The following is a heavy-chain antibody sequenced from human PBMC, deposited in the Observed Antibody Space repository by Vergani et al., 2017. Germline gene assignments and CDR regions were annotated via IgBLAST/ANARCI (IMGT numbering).Heavy chain of an antibody. V-gene: IGHV3-21*01. CDR1: GFTFSSYS. J-gene: IGHJ6*02. CDR2: ISSSSSYI. D-gene: IGHD3-10*01. CDR3: ATRVRGQPTYYYYGMDV. Sequence: EVQLVESGGGLVKPGGSLRLSCAASGFTFSSYSMNWVRQAPGKGLEWVSSISSSSSYIYYADSVKGRFTISRDNAKNSLYLQMNSLRAEDTAVYYCATRVRGQPTYYYYGMDVWAKGPRSPSP.